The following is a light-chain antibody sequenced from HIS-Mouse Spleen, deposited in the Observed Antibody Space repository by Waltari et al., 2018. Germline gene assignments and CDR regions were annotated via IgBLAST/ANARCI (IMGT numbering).Light chain of an antibody. Sequence: QSALTQPASVSGSPGPSITISCTGTSSDVGSYNLLYWYQQHPGKAPKPMIYEGSKRPSGVSNRFSGSKSGNTASLTISGLQAEDEADYYCCSYAGSSTWVFGGGTKLTVL. V-gene: IGLV2-23*01. J-gene: IGLJ3*02. CDR1: SSDVGSYNL. CDR2: EGS. CDR3: CSYAGSSTWV.